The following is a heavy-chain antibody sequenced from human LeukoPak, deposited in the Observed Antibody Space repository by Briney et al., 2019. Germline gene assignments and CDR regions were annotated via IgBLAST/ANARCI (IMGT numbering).Heavy chain of an antibody. D-gene: IGHD1-14*01. Sequence: GRSLRLSCAASGFTFSSYDMHWVGQAPGKGLEWVAVISYDGRNKYYAGYVKGRFTISRDNSKNTLYLQMNSLRAEDTAVYYCARDLDGTMHDGDYWGQGTLVTVSS. CDR1: GFTFSSYD. J-gene: IGHJ4*02. CDR2: ISYDGRNK. CDR3: ARDLDGTMHDGDY. V-gene: IGHV3-30*04.